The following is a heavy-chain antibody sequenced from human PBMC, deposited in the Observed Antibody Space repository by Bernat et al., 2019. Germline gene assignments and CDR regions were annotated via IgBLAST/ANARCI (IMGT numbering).Heavy chain of an antibody. CDR2: INYSGTT. V-gene: IGHV4-34*01. D-gene: IGHD2-21*01. Sequence: QVQLQQWGAGLLKPSETLSLACTVSGGSLSGYYWSWIRQPPGKGLEWIGEINYSGTTNYNPSLKSRVIISIDTSRNHFSLKLTSVTAADTAIYYCASNPSVVIRELPDWGQGTLVTVSS. CDR1: GGSLSGYY. J-gene: IGHJ4*02. CDR3: ASNPSVVIRELPD.